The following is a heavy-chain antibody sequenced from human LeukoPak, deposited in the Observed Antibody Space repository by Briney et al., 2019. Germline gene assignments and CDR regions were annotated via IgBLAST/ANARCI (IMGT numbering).Heavy chain of an antibody. V-gene: IGHV3-33*01. CDR2: IWYDGSNK. Sequence: PGRSLRLSCAASGFTFSSYGMHWVRQAPGRGLEWVAVIWYDGSNKYYADSVKGRFTISRDNSKNTLYLQMNSLRAEDTAVYYCARDKSRRTATIGFDASDIWGQGTMVTVSS. CDR1: GFTFSSYG. CDR3: ARDKSRRTATIGFDASDI. D-gene: IGHD5-24*01. J-gene: IGHJ3*02.